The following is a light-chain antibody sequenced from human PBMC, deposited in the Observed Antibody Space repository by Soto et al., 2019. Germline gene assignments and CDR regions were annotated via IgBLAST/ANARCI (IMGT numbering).Light chain of an antibody. V-gene: IGLV1-44*01. CDR2: INN. CDR1: SSNIENNN. CDR3: ATWDDSLDGWV. J-gene: IGLJ3*02. Sequence: QPVLTQPPSASGTPGQRVTISCSGSSSNIENNNVNWYQQLPGTAPKLLIYINNQRPSGVPDRFSGSRSGTSASLAISGLQSQDEADYYCATWDDSLDGWVFGGGTKLTVL.